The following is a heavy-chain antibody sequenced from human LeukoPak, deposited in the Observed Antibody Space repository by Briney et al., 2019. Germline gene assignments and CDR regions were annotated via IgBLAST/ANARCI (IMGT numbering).Heavy chain of an antibody. D-gene: IGHD5-12*01. CDR3: ARGFDSKSTYFDY. V-gene: IGHV4-59*01. CDR2: IYYSGST. J-gene: IGHJ4*02. Sequence: PSETLSLSCTVSGGSISNYYWNCIRQPPGKGLECMGYIYYSGSTNYNPSLKSRVTISVDTSKNQFSLRLTSVSAADTAVYYCARGFDSKSTYFDYWGQGTLLTVSS. CDR1: GGSISNYY.